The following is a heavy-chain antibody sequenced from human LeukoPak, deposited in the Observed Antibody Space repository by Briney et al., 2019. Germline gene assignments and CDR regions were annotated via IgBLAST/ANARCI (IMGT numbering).Heavy chain of an antibody. CDR3: TTVGKPYSSSWYELRD. V-gene: IGHV3-15*01. CDR1: GFTFSNAW. Sequence: GGSLRLSCAASGFTFSNAWMSWVRQAPGKGLEWVGRIKSKTDGGTRDYAAPVKGRFTISRDDSKNTLYLQMDSLKTEDTAVYYCTTVGKPYSSSWYELRDWGQGTLVTVSS. J-gene: IGHJ4*02. CDR2: IKSKTDGGTR. D-gene: IGHD6-13*01.